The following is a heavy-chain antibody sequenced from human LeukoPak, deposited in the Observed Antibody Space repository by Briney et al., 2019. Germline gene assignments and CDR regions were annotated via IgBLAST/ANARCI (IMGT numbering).Heavy chain of an antibody. CDR3: ARDRGRWLQKGGKGAFDI. J-gene: IGHJ3*02. CDR1: GFTFSSYA. Sequence: SGGSLRLSCAASGFTFSSYAMHWVRQAPGKGLEWVAVISYDGSNKYYADSVKGRFTISRDNSKNTLYLQMNSLRAEDTAVYYCARDRGRWLQKGGKGAFDIWGQGTMVTVSS. CDR2: ISYDGSNK. D-gene: IGHD5-24*01. V-gene: IGHV3-30-3*01.